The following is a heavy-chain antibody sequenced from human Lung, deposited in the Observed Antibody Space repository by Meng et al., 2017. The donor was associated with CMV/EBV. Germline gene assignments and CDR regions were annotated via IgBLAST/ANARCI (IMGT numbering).Heavy chain of an antibody. CDR2: ISSSGTYI. Sequence: GEXXKISCAASGFTFSSYSMNWVRQAPGKGLEWVSSISSSGTYIYYADSVKGRFTISRDNAQSSLYLQMNSLRAEDTAVYYCARDVSPRSSAYFAIYYFYALDVWGQGXTVTVSS. CDR3: ARDVSPRSSAYFAIYYFYALDV. CDR1: GFTFSSYS. J-gene: IGHJ6*02. D-gene: IGHD2-21*01. V-gene: IGHV3-21*01.